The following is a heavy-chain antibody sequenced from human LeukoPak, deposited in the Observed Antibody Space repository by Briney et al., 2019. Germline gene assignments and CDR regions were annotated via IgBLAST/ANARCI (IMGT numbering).Heavy chain of an antibody. CDR2: INPNTGKT. V-gene: IGHV1-8*03. J-gene: IGHJ5*02. Sequence: ASVKVSCKTSGYIFTSADINWVRQASGQGLEWMGYINPNTGKTGYAQKFQGRVTITRDTAINTVYMELSSLASEDTAVYYCASVSGDYFYVPYDPWGQGTLVTVSS. CDR1: GYIFTSAD. CDR3: ASVSGDYFYVPYDP. D-gene: IGHD3-22*01.